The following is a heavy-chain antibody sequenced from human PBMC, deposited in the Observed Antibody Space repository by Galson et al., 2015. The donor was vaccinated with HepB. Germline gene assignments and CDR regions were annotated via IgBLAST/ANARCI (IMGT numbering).Heavy chain of an antibody. CDR2: ISSSSSTI. CDR1: GFTFSSYS. Sequence: SLRLSCAASGFTFSSYSMNWVRQAPGKGLEWVSYISSSSSTIYYADSVKGRITISRDNAKNSLYLQINSLRAEDTAVYYCAATPDAFDIWGKGTMVTVSS. J-gene: IGHJ3*02. D-gene: IGHD2-15*01. CDR3: AATPDAFDI. V-gene: IGHV3-48*01.